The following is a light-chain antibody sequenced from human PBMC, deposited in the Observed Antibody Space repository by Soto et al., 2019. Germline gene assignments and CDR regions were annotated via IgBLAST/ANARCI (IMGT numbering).Light chain of an antibody. J-gene: IGKJ2*01. CDR1: QGISSY. CDR3: QQLKTYPRT. V-gene: IGKV1-9*01. CDR2: GAS. Sequence: DIQLTQSPSFLSASVGDRVTITCRASQGISSYLAWYQQPPGKAPKLLIYGASTLQRGVSSRFSGSGSGTEFTLTSSSLQPEDFATYYCQQLKTYPRTFGQGTKLEVK.